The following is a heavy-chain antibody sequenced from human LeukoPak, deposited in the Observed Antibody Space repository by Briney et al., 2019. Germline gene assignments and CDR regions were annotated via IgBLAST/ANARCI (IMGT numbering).Heavy chain of an antibody. J-gene: IGHJ4*02. V-gene: IGHV4-39*07. CDR1: GGSISSSSYY. CDR3: ARVSRDFSSSYYFDC. Sequence: PSETLSLTCTVSGGSISSSSYYWAWIRQPPEKGLEWIGSIYYTGSTYYNPSLRSRVTISVDTSKNQFSLRLNAVPAADTAVYYCARVSRDFSSSYYFDCWGQGTLVTVSS. CDR2: IYYTGST. D-gene: IGHD6-6*01.